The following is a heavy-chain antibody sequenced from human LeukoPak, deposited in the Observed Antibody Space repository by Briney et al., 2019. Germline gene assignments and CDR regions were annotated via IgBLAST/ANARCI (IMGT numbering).Heavy chain of an antibody. CDR1: GFTFTNYA. Sequence: GRSLRLSCAASGFTFTNYAMHWVRLAPGKGLEWVAVIGYDGSNIYYADSVKGRFTISRDNSKNTLYLQMNSLRAEDTAMYHCAKMPGDYWGQGTLVTVSS. CDR3: AKMPGDY. CDR2: IGYDGSNI. J-gene: IGHJ4*02. V-gene: IGHV3-30-3*02. D-gene: IGHD2-2*01.